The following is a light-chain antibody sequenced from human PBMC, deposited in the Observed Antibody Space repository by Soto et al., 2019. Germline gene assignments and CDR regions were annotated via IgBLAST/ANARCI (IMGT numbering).Light chain of an antibody. J-gene: IGKJ5*01. CDR3: QQRANWPIT. V-gene: IGKV1-5*03. CDR1: QSISIW. CDR2: KAS. Sequence: DIQMTQSPSTLSASVGDRVTITCRASQSISIWLAWYQQKPGKAPKILIYKASSLESGVPSRFSGSGSGTDFTLTISSLEPEDFAVYYCQQRANWPITFGQGTRLEIK.